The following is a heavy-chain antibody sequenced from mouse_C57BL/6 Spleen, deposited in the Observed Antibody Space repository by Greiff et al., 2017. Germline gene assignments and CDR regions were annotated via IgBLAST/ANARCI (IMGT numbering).Heavy chain of an antibody. J-gene: IGHJ2*01. CDR1: GYAFSSYW. CDR3: ERGDWDGYFDY. CDR2: IYPGDGDT. Sequence: VQLQESGAELVKPGASVKISCKASGYAFSSYWMNWVKQRPGKGLEWIGQIYPGDGDTNYNGKFKGKATLTADKSSSTAYMQLSSLTSEDSAVYFCERGDWDGYFDYWGQGTTLTVSS. V-gene: IGHV1-80*01. D-gene: IGHD4-1*01.